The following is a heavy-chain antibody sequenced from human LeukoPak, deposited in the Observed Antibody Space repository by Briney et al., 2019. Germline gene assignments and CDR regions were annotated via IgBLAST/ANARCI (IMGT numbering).Heavy chain of an antibody. CDR1: GGTFSSYA. CDR3: ASPEGTYYDILTGPPGLAY. V-gene: IGHV1-69*05. CDR2: IIPIFGTA. D-gene: IGHD3-9*01. Sequence: GASVKVSCKASGGTFSSYAISLVRQAPGQGLEWMGGIIPIFGTANYAQKFQGRVTITTDESTSTAYMELSSLRSEDTAVYYCASPEGTYYDILTGPPGLAYWGQGTLVTVSS. J-gene: IGHJ4*02.